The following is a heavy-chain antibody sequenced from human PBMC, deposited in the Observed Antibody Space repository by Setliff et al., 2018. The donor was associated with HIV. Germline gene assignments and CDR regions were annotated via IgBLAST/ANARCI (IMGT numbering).Heavy chain of an antibody. J-gene: IGHJ6*02. V-gene: IGHV1-3*01. CDR2: INAGNGNT. D-gene: IGHD3-3*01. Sequence: ASVKVSCKASGYNFIKFAIHWVRQAPGQRLEWMGWINAGNGNTRYSQKFQGRVTVTRDTSASTAKMELSRLRSEDTAVYYCARGGERLEWLYGTITYGMDVWGQGTTVTV. CDR1: GYNFIKFA. CDR3: ARGGERLEWLYGTITYGMDV.